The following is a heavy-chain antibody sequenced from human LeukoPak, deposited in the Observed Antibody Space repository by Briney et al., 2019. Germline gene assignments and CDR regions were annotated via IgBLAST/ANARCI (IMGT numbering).Heavy chain of an antibody. CDR3: AKWGAQSGSYRVVDC. CDR2: INGDGGST. CDR1: GLTFSSYA. J-gene: IGHJ4*02. D-gene: IGHD3-10*01. V-gene: IGHV3-23*01. Sequence: GGSLRLSCAASGLTFSSYAMSWVRQARGKGLEWVSAINGDGGSTYYADSVKGRFTISRDNSNNTLFLQMNSLRVEDTAVYYCAKWGAQSGSYRVVDCWGRGTLVTVSS.